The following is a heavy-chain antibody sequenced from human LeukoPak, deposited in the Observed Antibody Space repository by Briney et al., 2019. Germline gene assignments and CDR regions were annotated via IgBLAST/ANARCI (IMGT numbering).Heavy chain of an antibody. CDR3: ARGGYGGSPWYFDY. J-gene: IGHJ4*02. Sequence: PSETLSLTCAIYGGSFSGYYWSWIRQPPGKGLEWIGEINHSGSTNYNPSLKSRVTISVDTSKNQFSLKLSSVTAADTAVYYCARGGYGGSPWYFDYWGQGTLVTVSS. D-gene: IGHD1-26*01. CDR2: INHSGST. CDR1: GGSFSGYY. V-gene: IGHV4-34*01.